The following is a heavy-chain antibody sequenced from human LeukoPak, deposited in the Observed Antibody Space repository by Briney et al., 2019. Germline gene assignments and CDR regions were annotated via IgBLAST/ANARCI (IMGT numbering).Heavy chain of an antibody. CDR2: IYYSGTT. CDR3: ARRLGSYAYYYYYMDV. D-gene: IGHD3-16*01. J-gene: IGHJ6*03. Sequence: SETLSLTCTVSGGSISSSSYYWGRIRQPPGKGLEWIGGIYYSGTTYYNPSLKSRVTISVDTSKNQFSLKLSSVTAADTAVYYCARRLGSYAYYYYYMDVWGKGTTVTVSS. CDR1: GGSISSSSYY. V-gene: IGHV4-39*01.